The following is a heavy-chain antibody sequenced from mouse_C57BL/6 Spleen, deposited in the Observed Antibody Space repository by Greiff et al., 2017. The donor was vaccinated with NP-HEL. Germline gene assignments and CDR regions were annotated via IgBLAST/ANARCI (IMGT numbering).Heavy chain of an antibody. Sequence: EVKVVESGEGLVKPGGSLKLSCAASGFTFSSYAMSWVRQTPEKRLEWVAYISSGGDYIYYADTVKGRFTISRDNARNTLYLQMSSLKSEDTAMYYCTRDGGIYYDPLFAYWGQGTLVTVSA. CDR1: GFTFSSYA. CDR3: TRDGGIYYDPLFAY. D-gene: IGHD2-4*01. CDR2: ISSGGDYI. J-gene: IGHJ3*01. V-gene: IGHV5-9-1*02.